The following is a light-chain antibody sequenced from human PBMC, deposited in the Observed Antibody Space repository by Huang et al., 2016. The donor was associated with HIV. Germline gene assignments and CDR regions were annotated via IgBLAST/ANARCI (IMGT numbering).Light chain of an antibody. Sequence: DIQMTQYPSSLSASVGDRGTIPCRAIQDIKNYLAWYQQKAGQVPKLLIYAASSLQSGGPSRFSGRGSGTDFTLSIISLQPEDVAIYYCQRYDSVPRTFGQGTKVDIK. CDR1: QDIKNY. CDR2: AAS. J-gene: IGKJ1*01. V-gene: IGKV1-27*01. CDR3: QRYDSVPRT.